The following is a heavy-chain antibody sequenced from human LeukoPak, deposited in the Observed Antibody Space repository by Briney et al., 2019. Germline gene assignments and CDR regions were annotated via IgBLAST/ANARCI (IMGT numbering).Heavy chain of an antibody. CDR2: FTGSGGST. Sequence: PGGSLRLSCAASGFTFSSYAMSWVRQAPGKGLEWVSAFTGSGGSTYYADSVKGRFTISRDNAKNSLYLQMNSLRAEDTAVYYCARGIILYYFDYWGQGTLVTVSS. CDR3: ARGIILYYFDY. CDR1: GFTFSSYA. V-gene: IGHV3-23*01. J-gene: IGHJ4*02. D-gene: IGHD3-10*01.